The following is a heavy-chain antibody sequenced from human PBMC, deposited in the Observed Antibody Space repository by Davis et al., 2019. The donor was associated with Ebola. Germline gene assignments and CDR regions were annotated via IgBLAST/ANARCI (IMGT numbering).Heavy chain of an antibody. Sequence: GESLKISCKASGYSFSNYWIGWVRQMPGKGLEWMGIIYPGDSDTRYRPSFQGQVNISADKSINTAYLQWSSLKASDTAMYYCALARGGDYWGQGTLVTVSS. D-gene: IGHD3-16*01. CDR2: IYPGDSDT. CDR1: GYSFSNYW. CDR3: ALARGGDY. J-gene: IGHJ4*02. V-gene: IGHV5-51*01.